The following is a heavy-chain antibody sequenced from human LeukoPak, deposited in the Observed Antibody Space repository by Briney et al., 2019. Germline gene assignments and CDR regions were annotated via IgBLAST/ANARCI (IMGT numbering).Heavy chain of an antibody. D-gene: IGHD3-16*01. CDR3: ARGDSYVLDY. V-gene: IGHV3-48*03. CDR1: AHPLSRHE. CDR2: ISSSGSTI. Sequence: RLPCAATAHPLSRHEKTWARKAPGNGLQCVSYISSSGSTIFYADSVMCRFTISRDNAKNSLYLQMNSLRAEDTAVYYCARGDSYVLDYWGQGTLVTVSS. J-gene: IGHJ4*02.